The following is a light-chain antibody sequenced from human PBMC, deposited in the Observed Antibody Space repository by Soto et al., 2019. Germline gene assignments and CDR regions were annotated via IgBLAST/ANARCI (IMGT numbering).Light chain of an antibody. CDR3: QQYGGSHRVT. V-gene: IGKV3-20*01. Sequence: IVLTQSPGTLSLSPGERATLSCRASQSVSSDYLAWYQQKLGQAPRILIYGASSRATGIPDRFSGSGSGTDFTLTISRLEPEAFAVYYCQQYGGSHRVTFGGGTMVESK. CDR2: GAS. CDR1: QSVSSDY. J-gene: IGKJ4*01.